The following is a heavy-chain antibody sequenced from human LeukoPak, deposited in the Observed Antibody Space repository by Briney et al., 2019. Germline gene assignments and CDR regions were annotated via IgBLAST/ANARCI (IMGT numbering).Heavy chain of an antibody. CDR3: ARESSSSSGRRAFDI. Sequence: SETLSLTCTVSGGSISGYYWSWIRQPPGKGLEWIGYIYYSGSTNYNPSLKSRLTISIDTSENQFSLKLSSVTAADTAVYYCARESSSSSGRRAFDIWGQGTMVTVSS. D-gene: IGHD6-6*01. CDR1: GGSISGYY. J-gene: IGHJ3*02. CDR2: IYYSGST. V-gene: IGHV4-59*08.